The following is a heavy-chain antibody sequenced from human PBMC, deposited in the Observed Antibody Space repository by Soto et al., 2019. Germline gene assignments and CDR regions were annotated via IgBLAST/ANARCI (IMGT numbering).Heavy chain of an antibody. J-gene: IGHJ6*03. V-gene: IGHV3-23*01. Sequence: GGSLRLSCAASGFTFSSYAMSWVRQAPGKGLEWVSAISGSGGSTYYADSVKGRFTISRDNSKNTLYLQMNSLRAEDTAVYYCANKKRVTTIGFYYYYMDVWGKGTTVTVSS. CDR3: ANKKRVTTIGFYYYYMDV. CDR1: GFTFSSYA. CDR2: ISGSGGST. D-gene: IGHD5-12*01.